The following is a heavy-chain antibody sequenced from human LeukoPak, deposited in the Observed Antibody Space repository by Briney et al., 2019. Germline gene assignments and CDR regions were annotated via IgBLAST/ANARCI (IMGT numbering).Heavy chain of an antibody. V-gene: IGHV3-7*01. Sequence: GGSLRLSCAASGFTFNTYWMSWVRQAPGKGLEWVANIKQDGSEKYYVDSVKGRFTISRDNTRNSLYLQMNSLRAEDTAVYYCAKGPEVRGVIVILKTGEKGALDYWGQGTLVTVSS. CDR1: GFTFNTYW. CDR2: IKQDGSEK. J-gene: IGHJ4*02. CDR3: AKGPEVRGVIVILKTGEKGALDY. D-gene: IGHD3-10*01.